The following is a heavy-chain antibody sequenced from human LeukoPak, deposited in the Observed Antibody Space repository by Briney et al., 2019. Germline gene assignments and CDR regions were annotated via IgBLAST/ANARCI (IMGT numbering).Heavy chain of an antibody. CDR1: GYTFTGYY. D-gene: IGHD5-18*01. CDR3: ARIGRSYTAMVPFDY. J-gene: IGHJ4*02. Sequence: ASVKVSCKASGYTFTGYYMHWVRQAPGQGLEWMGWINPNSGGTNYAQKFQGRVTMTRDTSTSTVYMELSSLRSEDTAVYYCARIGRSYTAMVPFDYWGQGTLVTVSS. V-gene: IGHV1-2*02. CDR2: INPNSGGT.